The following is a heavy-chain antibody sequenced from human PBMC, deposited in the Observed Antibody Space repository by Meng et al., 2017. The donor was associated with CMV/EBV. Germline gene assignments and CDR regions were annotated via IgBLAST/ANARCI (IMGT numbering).Heavy chain of an antibody. V-gene: IGHV4-39*01. CDR3: ARHTTVTIIDY. J-gene: IGHJ4*02. CDR2: IYYSGST. CDR1: GGTISSSSDY. Sequence: TDAGGTISSSSDYWGWIRQPPGKGLEWIGSIYYSGSTYYNPSLKSRVTISVDTSKNQFSLELSSVTAADTAVYYCARHTTVTIIDYWGQGTLVTVSS. D-gene: IGHD4-11*01.